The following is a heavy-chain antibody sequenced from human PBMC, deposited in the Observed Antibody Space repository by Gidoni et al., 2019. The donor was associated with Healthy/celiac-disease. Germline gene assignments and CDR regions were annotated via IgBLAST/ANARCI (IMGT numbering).Heavy chain of an antibody. CDR1: GDSVSSTRAA. V-gene: IGHV6-1*01. Sequence: QVQLPQSGPGLVKPSQPPSLTCAISGDSVSSTRAAWNWIRQSPSRGLEWRGRTYYRSKWYNDYGVSVKSRITINPDTSKNQFSLQLNSVTPEDTAVYYCAREPQLERRRRGVFQHWGQGTLVTVSS. J-gene: IGHJ1*01. CDR3: AREPQLERRRRGVFQH. CDR2: TYYRSKWYN. D-gene: IGHD1-1*01.